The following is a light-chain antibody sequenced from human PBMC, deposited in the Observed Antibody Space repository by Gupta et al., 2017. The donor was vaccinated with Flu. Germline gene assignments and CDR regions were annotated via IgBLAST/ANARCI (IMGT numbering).Light chain of an antibody. CDR1: QSVSSN. V-gene: IGKV3-15*01. Sequence: EIVMTQSPATLSVSPGERATLSCRASQSVSSNLAWYQQKPGQAPRLLIYGASTRATGIPARFSGSGSGTEFTLTISSLQSEDFAVYYCLPDNNWPWTFGQGTKVEIK. CDR3: LPDNNWPWT. J-gene: IGKJ1*01. CDR2: GAS.